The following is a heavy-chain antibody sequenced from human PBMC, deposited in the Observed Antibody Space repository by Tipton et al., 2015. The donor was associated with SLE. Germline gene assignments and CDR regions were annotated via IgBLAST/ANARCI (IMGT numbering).Heavy chain of an antibody. CDR2: IGWNSGRI. CDR1: GFTFKNYA. D-gene: IGHD5-18*01. V-gene: IGHV3-9*01. J-gene: IGHJ4*02. CDR3: ARDRGGLVDTGMIEY. Sequence: SLRLSCAASGFTFKNYAMHWVRQVPGKGLEWVSGIGWNSGRIAYADSVKGRFTISRDNAKDSLYLQMNSLRVEDTALYYCARDRGGLVDTGMIEYWGQGTLVTVSS.